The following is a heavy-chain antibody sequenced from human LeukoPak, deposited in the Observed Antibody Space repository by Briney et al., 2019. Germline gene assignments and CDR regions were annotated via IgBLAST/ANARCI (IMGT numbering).Heavy chain of an antibody. J-gene: IGHJ6*03. D-gene: IGHD1-7*01. CDR1: GYTFTSYD. CDR3: ARGGITGTDAEYYYYYMDV. CDR2: MNPNSGNT. V-gene: IGHV1-8*03. Sequence: ASVKVSCKASGYTFTSYDINWVRQATGQGLEWMGWMNPNSGNTGYAQKFQGRVTITRNTSISTAYRELSSLRSEDTAVYYCARGGITGTDAEYYYYYMDVWGKGTTVTVSS.